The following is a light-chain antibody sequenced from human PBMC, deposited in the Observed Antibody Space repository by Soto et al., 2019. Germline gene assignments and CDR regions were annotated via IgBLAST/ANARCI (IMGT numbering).Light chain of an antibody. Sequence: QSALTQPASASGSPGQSITISCTGTTSDVGGYNYVAWYQQYPGKAPKLIIYDVINRPSGVSNRFSASMSGNTASLTISGLQAEDEADYHCSSYTSNRTLVFGGGTQLTVL. CDR2: DVI. CDR3: SSYTSNRTLV. CDR1: TSDVGGYNY. J-gene: IGLJ2*01. V-gene: IGLV2-14*01.